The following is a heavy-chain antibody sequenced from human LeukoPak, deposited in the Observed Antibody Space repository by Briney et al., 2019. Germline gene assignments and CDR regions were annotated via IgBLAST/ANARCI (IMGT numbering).Heavy chain of an antibody. CDR2: IWYDGSNK. CDR1: GFTFRSYG. J-gene: IGHJ4*02. V-gene: IGHV3-33*01. Sequence: GRSLRLSCAASGFTFRSYGMHWVRQAPGKGLEWVAVIWYDGSNKYYADSVKGRFTISRDNSKNTLYLQMNSLRAEDTAVYYCARGIAPPDYWGQGTLVTVSS. D-gene: IGHD6-13*01. CDR3: ARGIAPPDY.